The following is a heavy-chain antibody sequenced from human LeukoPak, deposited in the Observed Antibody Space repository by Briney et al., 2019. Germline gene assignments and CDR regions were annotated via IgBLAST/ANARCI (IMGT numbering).Heavy chain of an antibody. D-gene: IGHD1-26*01. CDR1: IDSFSNYH. CDR2: VNDSGGT. J-gene: IGHJ5*02. V-gene: IGHV4-34*01. CDR3: ARGQGATVPQVGKNWFDP. Sequence: SETLSLTCAVYIDSFSNYHWNWIRQTPAKGLEWIGEVNDSGGTNISPSLRSRVILSVDTSKNQFSLKLISVTVADTAIYYCARGQGATVPQVGKNWFDPWGQGTRVTASS.